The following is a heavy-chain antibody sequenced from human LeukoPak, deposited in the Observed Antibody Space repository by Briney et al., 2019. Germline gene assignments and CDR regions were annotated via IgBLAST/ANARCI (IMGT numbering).Heavy chain of an antibody. J-gene: IGHJ5*02. CDR1: GGSISRYY. V-gene: IGHV4-59*01. Sequence: SETLSLTCNVSGGSISRYYWSWIRQPPGKGVEWIGYIYYSGSTNYNPSLKSRVTISVYTSKNQFSLKLSSVTAADTAVYYCARDPGYYYGSGARFDPWGRGTLVTVSS. D-gene: IGHD3-10*01. CDR3: ARDPGYYYGSGARFDP. CDR2: IYYSGST.